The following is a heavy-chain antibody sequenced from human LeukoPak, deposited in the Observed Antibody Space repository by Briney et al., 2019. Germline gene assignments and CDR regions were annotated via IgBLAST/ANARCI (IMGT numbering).Heavy chain of an antibody. Sequence: GGSLRLSCAASRFTFSNYAMSWVRQAPGKGLEWVSAISGSGAGTYYAGSVKGRFTISRDNSKNTLYLQMNSLRAEDTAVYYCAKGLYSRNIRHSSFDYWGQGALLTVSS. D-gene: IGHD2-8*01. CDR1: RFTFSNYA. J-gene: IGHJ4*02. CDR3: AKGLYSRNIRHSSFDY. V-gene: IGHV3-23*01. CDR2: ISGSGAGT.